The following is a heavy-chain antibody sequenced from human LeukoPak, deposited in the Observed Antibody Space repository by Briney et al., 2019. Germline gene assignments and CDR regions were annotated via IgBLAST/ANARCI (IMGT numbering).Heavy chain of an antibody. Sequence: PSETLSLTCAVSGYSISSGYYWGWIRQPPGKGLEWIGSIYHSVSTYYNPSLKSRATISIDTSKNQFSLKLSSVTAADTAVYYCARLRRDYYGSGAHEFDIWGQGTLVTVSS. J-gene: IGHJ3*02. CDR2: IYHSVST. CDR3: ARLRRDYYGSGAHEFDI. CDR1: GYSISSGYY. D-gene: IGHD3-10*01. V-gene: IGHV4-38-2*01.